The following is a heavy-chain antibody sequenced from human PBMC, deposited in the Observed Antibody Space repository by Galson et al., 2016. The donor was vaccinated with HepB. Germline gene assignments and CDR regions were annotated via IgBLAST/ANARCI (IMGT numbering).Heavy chain of an antibody. D-gene: IGHD6-19*01. CDR1: GFTFSSYA. V-gene: IGHV3-64*04. CDR2: ISSNGGST. CDR3: VKGAGTIDY. J-gene: IGHJ4*02. Sequence: SLRLSCAASGFTFSSYAMHWARQAPGKGLEYVSAISSNGGSTYYADSVKGQFTISRDNAKNSLYLQMNSLRDEDTAVYYCVKGAGTIDYWGQGTLVTVSS.